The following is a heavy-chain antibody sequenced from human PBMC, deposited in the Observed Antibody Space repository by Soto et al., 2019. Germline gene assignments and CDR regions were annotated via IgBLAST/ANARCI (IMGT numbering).Heavy chain of an antibody. J-gene: IGHJ5*02. V-gene: IGHV5-10-1*01. D-gene: IGHD2-8*01. Sequence: PGESLKISCTGFGYTFTTFWISWVRQMSGKCLEWMGRIDPRDTSATYSPSFQGHVTISVDKSVSTVYLQWSSLKASDSAMYYCARLYCTTSTCDSWFDPWGQGTLVTVSS. CDR3: ARLYCTTSTCDSWFDP. CDR2: IDPRDTSA. CDR1: GYTFTTFW.